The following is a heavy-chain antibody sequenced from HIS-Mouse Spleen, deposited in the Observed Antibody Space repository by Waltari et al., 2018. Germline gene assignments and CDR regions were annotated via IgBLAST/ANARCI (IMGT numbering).Heavy chain of an antibody. J-gene: IGHJ2*01. V-gene: IGHV4-39*07. Sequence: QLQLQESGPGLVKPSETLSLTCTVSGGSISSSSYYWGWIRQPPGKGLEWIGSIYYSGSTYYNPSLKSRVTISVDTSKNQCSLKLSSVTAAETAVYYCAREIPYSSSWYDWYFDLWGRGTLVTVSS. CDR1: GGSISSSSYY. D-gene: IGHD6-13*01. CDR2: IYYSGST. CDR3: AREIPYSSSWYDWYFDL.